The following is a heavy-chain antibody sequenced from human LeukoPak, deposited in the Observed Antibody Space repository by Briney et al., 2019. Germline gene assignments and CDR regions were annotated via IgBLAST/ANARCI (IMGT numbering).Heavy chain of an antibody. J-gene: IGHJ3*02. D-gene: IGHD3-10*01. Sequence: GGSLRLSCAASGFTFSSYAMHWVRQAPGKGLEWVAVISYDGSNKYYADSVKGRFTISRDNSKNTLYLQMNSLRAEDTAVYYCARDLSNYYGSGSYGAFDIWGQGTMVTVSS. V-gene: IGHV3-30-3*01. CDR1: GFTFSSYA. CDR3: ARDLSNYYGSGSYGAFDI. CDR2: ISYDGSNK.